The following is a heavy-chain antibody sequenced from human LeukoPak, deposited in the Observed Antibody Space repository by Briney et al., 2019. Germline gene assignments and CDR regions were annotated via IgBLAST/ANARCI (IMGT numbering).Heavy chain of an antibody. D-gene: IGHD2-15*01. CDR3: AREGYCSGGSCYVIDY. J-gene: IGHJ4*02. CDR2: ISSSSSYI. V-gene: IGHV3-21*01. Sequence: GGSLRLSCAASGFTFSSYSMNWVRQAPGKGLEWVSSISSSSSYIYYADSVKGRFTISRDNAKNSLYLQMNSLRAEDTAVYYRAREGYCSGGSCYVIDYWGQGTLVTVSS. CDR1: GFTFSSYS.